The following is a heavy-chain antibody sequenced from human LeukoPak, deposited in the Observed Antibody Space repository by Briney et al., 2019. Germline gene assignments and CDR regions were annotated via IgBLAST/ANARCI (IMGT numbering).Heavy chain of an antibody. D-gene: IGHD3-3*02. Sequence: PSETLSLTCTVSGASISSGGYYWSWIRQHPGKGLEWIGYIYYSGSTYYNPSLKSRVTISVDTSKNQFSLKLSSVTAADTAVYYCARVAFKYYYYGMDVWGQGTTVTVSS. CDR3: ARVAFKYYYYGMDV. V-gene: IGHV4-31*03. CDR1: GASISSGGYY. CDR2: IYYSGST. J-gene: IGHJ6*02.